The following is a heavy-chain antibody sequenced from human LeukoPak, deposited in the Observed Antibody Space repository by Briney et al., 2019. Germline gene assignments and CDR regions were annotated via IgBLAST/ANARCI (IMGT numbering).Heavy chain of an antibody. J-gene: IGHJ5*02. CDR2: INADDGNT. CDR1: GYTFTTYA. D-gene: IGHD3-22*01. Sequence: GASVTVSCKTSGYTFTTYAIHWVRQAPGQRLEWMGLINADDGNTRYSQKFQGRVTITRDTSASTAYMELSSLRSEDTAVYYCARDRLRFSGYLNWFDPWGQGTLVTVSS. CDR3: ARDRLRFSGYLNWFDP. V-gene: IGHV1-3*01.